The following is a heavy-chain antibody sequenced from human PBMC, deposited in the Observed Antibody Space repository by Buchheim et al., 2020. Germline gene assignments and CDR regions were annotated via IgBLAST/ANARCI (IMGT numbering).Heavy chain of an antibody. CDR2: INHSGNT. CDR1: GGSLTGYD. V-gene: IGHV4-34*01. CDR3: ARSRNHVRNSAWYY. J-gene: IGHJ4*02. Sequence: QVQLQQWGAGLLKPSETLSLTCAVYGGSLTGYDWSWIRQPPGKGLEWIGDINHSGNTNYNSSLKSRVIISIDTSKKQFSLNLNSVTAAVTAVYYGARSRNHVRNSAWYYWGQGTL. D-gene: IGHD6-19*01.